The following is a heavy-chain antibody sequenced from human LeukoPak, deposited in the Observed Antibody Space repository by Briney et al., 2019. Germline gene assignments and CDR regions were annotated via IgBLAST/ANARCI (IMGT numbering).Heavy chain of an antibody. V-gene: IGHV1-69*05. Sequence: VASVKVSCKASGGNLISYAVSWVRQAPGQGLEWMGGIIPMFGTSNYAQKFQGRVTITTDESTTTAYMELSSLSSEDTAVYYCATYTLSQFWSGYYHFDYWGQGTLVSVSS. D-gene: IGHD3-3*01. J-gene: IGHJ4*02. CDR2: IIPMFGTS. CDR1: GGNLISYA. CDR3: ATYTLSQFWSGYYHFDY.